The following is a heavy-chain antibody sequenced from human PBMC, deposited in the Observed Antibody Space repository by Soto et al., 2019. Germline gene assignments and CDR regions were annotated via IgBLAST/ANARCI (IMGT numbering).Heavy chain of an antibody. CDR1: GGTFSSYA. CDR3: ARGGYSSTWSNLLDRSGLDV. CDR2: IVPLFRTT. Sequence: QVQLVQSGAEAKQPGSSVKVSCKTSGGTFSSYAISWVRQAPGQGLEWMGGIVPLFRTTNYAQKFQGRVTITADTSTYTVYMELNGLRSGDTAVYYCARGGYSSTWSNLLDRSGLDVWGQGTTVTVSS. V-gene: IGHV1-69*06. D-gene: IGHD6-13*01. J-gene: IGHJ6*02.